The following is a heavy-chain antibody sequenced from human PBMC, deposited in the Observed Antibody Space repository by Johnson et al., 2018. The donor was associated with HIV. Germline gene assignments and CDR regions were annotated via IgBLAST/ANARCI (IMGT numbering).Heavy chain of an antibody. CDR1: GFTFRNYL. D-gene: IGHD4-23*01. V-gene: IGHV3-7*01. J-gene: IGHJ3*02. Sequence: VQLVESGGGLVQPGGSLRLSCAASGFTFRNYLMSWVRQAPGKGLEWVANVKQDGSEKNYVDSVKGRFTISRDNAKNSMYLQMNGLKTEDTAVYYCANLGDYSGNNGFDIWGRGTMVTVSS. CDR2: VKQDGSEK. CDR3: ANLGDYSGNNGFDI.